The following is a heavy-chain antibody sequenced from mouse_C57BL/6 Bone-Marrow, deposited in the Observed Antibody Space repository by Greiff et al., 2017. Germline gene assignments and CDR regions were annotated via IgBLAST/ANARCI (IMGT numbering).Heavy chain of an antibody. J-gene: IGHJ4*01. D-gene: IGHD2-5*01. Sequence: QVQLQQPGAELVRPGSSVKLSCKASGYTFTSYWMHWVKQRPIQGLEWIGNIDPSDSETHYNQKFKDKATLTVDKSSSTAYMQLSSLTSEDSAVYYCARMGYYSNHEGYYYAMDYWGQGTSVTVSS. CDR3: ARMGYYSNHEGYYYAMDY. CDR2: IDPSDSET. V-gene: IGHV1-52*01. CDR1: GYTFTSYW.